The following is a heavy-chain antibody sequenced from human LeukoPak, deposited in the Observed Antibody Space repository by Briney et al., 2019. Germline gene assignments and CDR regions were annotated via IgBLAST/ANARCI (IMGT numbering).Heavy chain of an antibody. J-gene: IGHJ4*02. Sequence: SVKVSCKASGGTFSSYAISWVRQAPGQGLEWMGGIIPIFGTANYAQKFQGRVTITADESTSTAYMELSSLRSEDTAVYYCARSSGGYCSGGSCYDFDYWGQGALVTVSS. CDR2: IIPIFGTA. CDR1: GGTFSSYA. CDR3: ARSSGGYCSGGSCYDFDY. D-gene: IGHD2-15*01. V-gene: IGHV1-69*01.